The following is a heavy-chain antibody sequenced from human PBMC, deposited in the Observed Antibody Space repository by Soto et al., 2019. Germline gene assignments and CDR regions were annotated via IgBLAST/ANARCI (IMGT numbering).Heavy chain of an antibody. V-gene: IGHV1-69*13. CDR2: IIPIFGTA. CDR3: ARDGVVGAPGAFDI. Sequence: SVKVSCKASGGTFSSYAISCVRQAPGQGLEWMGGIIPIFGTANYAQKFQGRVTITADESTSTAYMELSSLRSEDTAVYYCARDGVVGAPGAFDIWGQGTMVTVSS. D-gene: IGHD1-26*01. CDR1: GGTFSSYA. J-gene: IGHJ3*02.